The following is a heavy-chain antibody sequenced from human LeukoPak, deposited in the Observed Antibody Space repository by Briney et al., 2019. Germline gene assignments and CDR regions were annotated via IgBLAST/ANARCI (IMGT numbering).Heavy chain of an antibody. Sequence: PGGSLRLSCAASGFTFISYEMNWVRQAPGKGLEWVSYISSSGITIYYADSVKGRFTISRDNAKNSLYLQMNSLRAEDTAIYYCARVMDGSHLDYWGQGTLVTVSS. V-gene: IGHV3-48*03. J-gene: IGHJ4*02. D-gene: IGHD1-26*01. CDR3: ARVMDGSHLDY. CDR1: GFTFISYE. CDR2: ISSSGITI.